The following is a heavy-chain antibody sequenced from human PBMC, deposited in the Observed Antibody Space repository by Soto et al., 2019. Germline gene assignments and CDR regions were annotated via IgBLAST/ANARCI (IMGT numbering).Heavy chain of an antibody. CDR1: GFSLRTDGMA. CDR3: AHRRKVDGVGSTCDY. V-gene: IGHV2-5*02. J-gene: IGHJ4*02. D-gene: IGHD4-17*01. CDR2: AYWDDDK. Sequence: QITLKESGPALVKPTQTLTLTCTFSGFSLRTDGMAVGWIRQPPGKALEWLALAYWDDDKHYSPSLQSRLTITKDTSKNQVVLTMTNMDPVDTATYYCAHRRKVDGVGSTCDYWGQGIMVTVSS.